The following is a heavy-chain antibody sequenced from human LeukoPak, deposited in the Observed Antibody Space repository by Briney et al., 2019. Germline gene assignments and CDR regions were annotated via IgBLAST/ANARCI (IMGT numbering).Heavy chain of an antibody. Sequence: GGSLRLSCAASGFTFSSYAMSWVRQAPGKGLEWVSGISGSGGSTYYADSVKGRFTISRDNSKNTLYLQMNSLRAEDTAVYYCAGTYYYDSSGYSYEYWGRGTLVTVSS. D-gene: IGHD3-22*01. J-gene: IGHJ4*02. CDR1: GFTFSSYA. CDR3: AGTYYYDSSGYSYEY. CDR2: ISGSGGST. V-gene: IGHV3-23*01.